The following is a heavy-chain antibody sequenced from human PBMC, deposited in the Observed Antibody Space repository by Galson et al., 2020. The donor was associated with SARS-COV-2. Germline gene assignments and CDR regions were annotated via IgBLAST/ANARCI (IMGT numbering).Heavy chain of an antibody. Sequence: SLKISCAASGFTFDDYAMHWVRQAPGKGLEWVSGISWNSGSIGYADSVKGRFTISRDNAKNSLYLQMNSLRAEDTALYYCAKLPLEYSSSVDYWGQGTLPTVS. CDR2: ISWNSGSI. V-gene: IGHV3-9*01. CDR3: AKLPLEYSSSVDY. D-gene: IGHD6-6*01. CDR1: GFTFDDYA. J-gene: IGHJ4*02.